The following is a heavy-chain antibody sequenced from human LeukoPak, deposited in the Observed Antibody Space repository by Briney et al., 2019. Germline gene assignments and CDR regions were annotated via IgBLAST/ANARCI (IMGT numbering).Heavy chain of an antibody. CDR2: ISPSGGST. CDR3: ARDQGSGWYPDAFDI. D-gene: IGHD6-19*01. Sequence: ASVKVSCKASGYTFTSYYMHWLRQAPGQGLEWMGIISPSGGSTSYAQKFQGRVTMTRDTSTSTVYMELSSLRSKDTAVYYCARDQGSGWYPDAFDIWGQGTMVTVSS. CDR1: GYTFTSYY. V-gene: IGHV1-46*01. J-gene: IGHJ3*02.